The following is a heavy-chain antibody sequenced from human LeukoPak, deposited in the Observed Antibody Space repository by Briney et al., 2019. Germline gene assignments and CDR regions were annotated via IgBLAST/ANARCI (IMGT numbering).Heavy chain of an antibody. CDR3: AKDANYYGSGSYYFDY. D-gene: IGHD3-10*01. J-gene: IGHJ4*02. CDR1: GFTFSSYS. Sequence: PGGSLRLSCAASGFTFSSYSVNWVRQAPGKGLEWVSSISSSSYIYYADSVKGRFTISRDNSKNTLYLQMNSLRAEDTAVYYCAKDANYYGSGSYYFDYWGQGTLVTVSS. CDR2: ISSSSYI. V-gene: IGHV3-21*04.